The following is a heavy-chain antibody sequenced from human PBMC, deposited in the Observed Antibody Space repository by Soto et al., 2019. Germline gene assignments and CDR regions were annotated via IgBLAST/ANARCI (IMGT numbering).Heavy chain of an antibody. CDR3: ARDLIAAASTDYYYYGMDV. CDR2: ISYDGSNK. CDR1: GFTFSSYA. V-gene: IGHV3-30-3*01. D-gene: IGHD6-13*01. Sequence: ESRGGVVQPGRSLRLSCAASGFTFSSYAMHWVRQAPGKGLEWVAGISYDGSNKYYADSVKGRFTISRDNSKNTLYLQMNSLRAEDTAVYYCARDLIAAASTDYYYYGMDVWGQGTTVTVSS. J-gene: IGHJ6*02.